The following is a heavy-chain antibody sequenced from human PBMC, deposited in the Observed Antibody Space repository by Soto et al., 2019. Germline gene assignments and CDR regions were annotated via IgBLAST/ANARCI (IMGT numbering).Heavy chain of an antibody. D-gene: IGHD2-8*01. V-gene: IGHV3-21*01. J-gene: IGHJ6*02. Sequence: GGSLRLSCAASGFTFSSYSMNWVRQAPGKGLEWVSSISSSSSYIYYADSVKGRFTISRDNAKNSLYLQMNSLRAEDTAVYYCARDGGDLYCTNGVCYKRSGPNYSGMDVWGQGTTVTVSS. CDR2: ISSSSSYI. CDR1: GFTFSSYS. CDR3: ARDGGDLYCTNGVCYKRSGPNYSGMDV.